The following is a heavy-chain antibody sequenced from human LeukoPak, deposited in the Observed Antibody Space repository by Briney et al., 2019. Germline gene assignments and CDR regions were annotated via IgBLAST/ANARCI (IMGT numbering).Heavy chain of an antibody. CDR2: IYYSGTT. CDR1: GGSISSGVSY. D-gene: IGHD2-15*01. Sequence: PSQTLSLTCTVSGGSISSGVSYWSWIRQLPGKGLEWIGYIYYSGTTYYNPSLKSRVTISVDTSQNQFSLKLSSVTAADTAVYYCARNGYCSGGSCYSNNAFDIWGHRRVVTVSS. V-gene: IGHV4-31*03. CDR3: ARNGYCSGGSCYSNNAFDI. J-gene: IGHJ3*02.